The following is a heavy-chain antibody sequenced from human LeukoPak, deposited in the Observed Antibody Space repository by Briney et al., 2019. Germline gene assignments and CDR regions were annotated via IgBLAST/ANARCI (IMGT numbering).Heavy chain of an antibody. V-gene: IGHV3-33*06. D-gene: IGHD2-15*01. CDR1: GFTFSSYG. Sequence: GGSLRLSCAASGFTFSSYGMHWVRQAPGKGLEWVAVIWYDGSNKYYAGSVKGRFTISRDNSKNTLYLQMNSLRAEDTAVYYCAKEACSGGSCYENYWGQGTLVTVSS. J-gene: IGHJ4*02. CDR3: AKEACSGGSCYENY. CDR2: IWYDGSNK.